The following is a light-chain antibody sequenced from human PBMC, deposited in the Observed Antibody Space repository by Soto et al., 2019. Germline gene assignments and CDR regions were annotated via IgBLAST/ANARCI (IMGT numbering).Light chain of an antibody. Sequence: EIVMTQSPATLSVSPGERATLSCRASQSVSNYLAWYQQKPGQAPRLLIYGASTRATGIPARFSGGGSETDFTLTISSLQSEDFAVYYCQQYKNWPLTFGGGTKVDIK. J-gene: IGKJ4*01. CDR2: GAS. CDR1: QSVSNY. CDR3: QQYKNWPLT. V-gene: IGKV3-15*01.